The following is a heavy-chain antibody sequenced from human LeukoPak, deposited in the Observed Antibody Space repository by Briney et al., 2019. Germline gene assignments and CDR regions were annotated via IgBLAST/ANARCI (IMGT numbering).Heavy chain of an antibody. D-gene: IGHD6-13*01. V-gene: IGHV4-39*07. CDR3: ARAPGIAAAGLFDY. CDR1: GGSISSSSYY. Sequence: PSETLSLTCTVSGGSISSSSYYWGWIRQPPGKGLEWIGSIYYSGSTYYNPSLKSRVTISVDTSKNQFSLKLSSVTAADTAVYYCARAPGIAAAGLFDYWGQGTLVTVSS. CDR2: IYYSGST. J-gene: IGHJ4*02.